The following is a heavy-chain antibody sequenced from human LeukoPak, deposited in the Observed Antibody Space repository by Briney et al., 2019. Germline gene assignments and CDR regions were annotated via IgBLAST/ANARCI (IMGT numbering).Heavy chain of an antibody. CDR3: AREWGLESSGYYYAY. D-gene: IGHD3-22*01. V-gene: IGHV1-69*13. Sequence: ASVKVSCKASGGTFSSYAISWVRQAPGQGLEWMGGIIPIFGTANYAQKFQGRVSITADESTSTAFMELSSLRSEDTAVYYCAREWGLESSGYYYAYWGQGTLVTVSS. CDR2: IIPIFGTA. J-gene: IGHJ4*02. CDR1: GGTFSSYA.